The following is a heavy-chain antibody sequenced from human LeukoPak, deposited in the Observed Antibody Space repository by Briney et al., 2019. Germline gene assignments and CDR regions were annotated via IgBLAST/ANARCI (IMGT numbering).Heavy chain of an antibody. CDR2: ISYDGSNK. Sequence: PGRSLRLSCAASGFTFSSYAMHWVRQAPGKGLEWVAVISYDGSNKYYADSVKGRFTISRDNSKNTLYLQMNSLRAEDTAVYYCARVESPPYDSDYYGMDVWGQGTTVTVSS. D-gene: IGHD3-10*01. CDR3: ARVESPPYDSDYYGMDV. V-gene: IGHV3-30-3*01. J-gene: IGHJ6*02. CDR1: GFTFSSYA.